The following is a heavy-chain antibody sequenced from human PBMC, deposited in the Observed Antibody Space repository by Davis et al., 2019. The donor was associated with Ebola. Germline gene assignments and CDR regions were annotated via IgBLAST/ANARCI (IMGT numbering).Heavy chain of an antibody. D-gene: IGHD1-26*01. J-gene: IGHJ4*02. CDR2: IWYDGSNK. CDR3: ARALVGANYFDY. V-gene: IGHV3-33*01. CDR1: GFTFSSYG. Sequence: PGGSLRLSCAASGFTFSSYGMHWVRQAPGKGLEWVAVIWYDGSNKYYADSVKGRFTISRDNSKNTLYLQMNSLRAEDTAVYYCARALVGANYFDYWGQGTLVTVSS.